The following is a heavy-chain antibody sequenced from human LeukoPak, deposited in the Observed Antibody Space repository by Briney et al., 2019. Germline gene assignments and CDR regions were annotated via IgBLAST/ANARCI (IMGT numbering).Heavy chain of an antibody. V-gene: IGHV4-38-2*02. Sequence: KPSETLSLTCTVSGYSISSGYYWGWIRQPPGKGLAWIGSIYHSGSTYYNPSLKSRVTISVDTSKNQFSLKLSSVTAADTAVYYCARVPMVRGVSFDPWGQGTLVTVSS. D-gene: IGHD3-10*01. J-gene: IGHJ5*02. CDR2: IYHSGST. CDR3: ARVPMVRGVSFDP. CDR1: GYSISSGYY.